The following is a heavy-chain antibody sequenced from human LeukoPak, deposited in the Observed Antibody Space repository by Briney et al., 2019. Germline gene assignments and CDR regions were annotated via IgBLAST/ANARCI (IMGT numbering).Heavy chain of an antibody. Sequence: GGSLRLSCAASGFTFGDYYMGWIRQAPGKGLEWLSYIDGSSSTIYYEASVKGRFTISRDSAKNSVYLQMNSLRVEDTAVYYCARDRSYSIPDWGQGTLVTVSS. V-gene: IGHV3-11*04. CDR3: ARDRSYSIPD. CDR1: GFTFGDYY. CDR2: IDGSSSTI. D-gene: IGHD2-2*02. J-gene: IGHJ4*02.